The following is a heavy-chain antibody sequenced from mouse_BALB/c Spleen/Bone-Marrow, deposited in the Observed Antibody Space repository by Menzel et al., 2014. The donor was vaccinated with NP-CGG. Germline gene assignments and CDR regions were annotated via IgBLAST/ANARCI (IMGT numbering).Heavy chain of an antibody. Sequence: EVKVVESGGGLVQPGGSLKLSCAASGFDFRRYWMSWVRQVPGKGLGWIGEINPESSTINYTPSLKDKFIISRDNAKNTLYLQMSKVRSEDTALYYCARLGYYGYFVDWGQGTTLTVSS. CDR2: INPESSTI. CDR1: GFDFRRYW. D-gene: IGHD2-3*01. CDR3: ARLGYYGYFVD. V-gene: IGHV4-1*02. J-gene: IGHJ2*01.